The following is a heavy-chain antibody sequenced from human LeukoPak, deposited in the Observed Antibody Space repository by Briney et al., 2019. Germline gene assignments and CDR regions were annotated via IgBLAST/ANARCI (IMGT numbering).Heavy chain of an antibody. CDR2: FSSSSSYI. D-gene: IGHD3-10*01. V-gene: IGHV3-21*01. Sequence: GGSLRLSCAASGFTFSSYSMNWVRQDPGKGLEWVSSFSSSSSYIYHADSVKGRFTISRDNAKNSLYLQMNSLRAEDTAVYYCARDRHHRFGELFPWGQGTRVTVSS. CDR1: GFTFSSYS. J-gene: IGHJ4*02. CDR3: ARDRHHRFGELFP.